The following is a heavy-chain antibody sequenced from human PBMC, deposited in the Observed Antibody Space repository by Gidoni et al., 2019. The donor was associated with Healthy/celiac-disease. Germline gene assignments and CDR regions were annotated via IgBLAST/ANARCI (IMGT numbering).Heavy chain of an antibody. Sequence: QVQLVESGGGLVKPGGSLRLSCAASGFTFSDYDMSWIRQAPGKGLEWVSYISSSGSTIYYADSVKGRFTISRDNAKNSLYLQMNSLRAEDTAVYYCARGRTYYYDSSGYYYPDAFDIWGQGTMVTVSS. CDR3: ARGRTYYYDSSGYYYPDAFDI. D-gene: IGHD3-22*01. V-gene: IGHV3-11*01. CDR1: GFTFSDYD. J-gene: IGHJ3*02. CDR2: ISSSGSTI.